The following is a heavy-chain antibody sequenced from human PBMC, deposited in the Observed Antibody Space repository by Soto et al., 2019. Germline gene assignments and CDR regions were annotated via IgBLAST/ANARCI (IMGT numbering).Heavy chain of an antibody. CDR1: GFSLNTRGVG. D-gene: IGHD3-9*01. CDR2: ISWDGEK. V-gene: IGHV2-5*02. J-gene: IGHJ4*02. Sequence: QITLKEFGPTLVKPTQTLTLTFTFSGFSLNTRGVGVGWIRQPPGKALEWLALISWDGEKRYSPSLKSRLTITKDTYKNQVVLTMTNMDPVDTATYYCAHSNRDLLTGHYYFDYRGQGTLVTVSS. CDR3: AHSNRDLLTGHYYFDY.